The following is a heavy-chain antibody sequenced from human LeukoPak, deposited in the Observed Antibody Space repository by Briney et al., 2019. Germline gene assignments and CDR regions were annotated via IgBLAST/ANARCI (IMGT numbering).Heavy chain of an antibody. CDR2: INHAGSL. Sequence: PSETLSLTCSAYGGSLNGFYWTWMRQTPGKGLKWIGEINHAGSLNYKASLMSRVTISVDTSKNQVSLKVRSVTAADTAVYYCARGRYFDDNPGISYDIWGQGTRVTVSS. CDR3: ARGRYFDDNPGISYDI. J-gene: IGHJ3*02. D-gene: IGHD3-22*01. V-gene: IGHV4-34*01. CDR1: GGSLNGFY.